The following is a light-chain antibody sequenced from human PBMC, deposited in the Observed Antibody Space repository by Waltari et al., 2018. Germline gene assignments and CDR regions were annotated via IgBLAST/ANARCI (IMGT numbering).Light chain of an antibody. Sequence: DIQMTQSPSSLSASVGDRVTITCQSSQTIDNYLNWYQHKVGEGPRLLIYAVFRVQSGVSSRFRGTGSGTNFSLTINNLQPEDFATYYCQQSYSSPKTFGQGTKLEI. CDR3: QQSYSSPKT. J-gene: IGKJ2*01. V-gene: IGKV1-39*01. CDR2: AVF. CDR1: QTIDNY.